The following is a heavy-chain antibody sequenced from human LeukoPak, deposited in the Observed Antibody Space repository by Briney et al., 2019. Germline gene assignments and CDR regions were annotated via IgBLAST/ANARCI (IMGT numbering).Heavy chain of an antibody. CDR2: ISGSSSYI. V-gene: IGHV3-21*01. D-gene: IGHD1-26*01. CDR3: ARDLLGWELHYFDY. CDR1: GFTFSSYW. J-gene: IGHJ4*02. Sequence: GGSLRLSCTASGFTFSSYWMSWVRQAPGKGLEWVSSISGSSSYIYYADSVKGRFSTSRDNAKNSLYLQMNSLRAEDTAVYYCARDLLGWELHYFDYWGQGTLVTVSS.